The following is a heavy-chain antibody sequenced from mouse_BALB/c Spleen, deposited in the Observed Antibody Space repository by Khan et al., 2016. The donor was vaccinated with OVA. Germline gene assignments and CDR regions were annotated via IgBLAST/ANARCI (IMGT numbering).Heavy chain of an antibody. CDR3: ARGNYYGYYFDY. CDR2: ITYSGVT. D-gene: IGHD1-1*01. Sequence: VQLKESGPGLVKPSQSLSLTCTVTGYSITSGYAWNWIRQFPGNKLEWMGYITYSGVTTYTPSLKSRISITREPSKNQFFLQLNSVTTEDTATYYCARGNYYGYYFDYWGQGTTLTVSS. V-gene: IGHV3-2*02. CDR1: GYSITSGYA. J-gene: IGHJ2*01.